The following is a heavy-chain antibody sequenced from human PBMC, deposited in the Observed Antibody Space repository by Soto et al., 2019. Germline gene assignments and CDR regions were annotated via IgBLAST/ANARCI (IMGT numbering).Heavy chain of an antibody. Sequence: QLQMQESGPGLVKPSETLPLTCTVSGGSISNSDYYWAWIRQPPGKGLEWIGTIYYTGTTFHNPSLKSRVTMSVDTSKNQFSLKLSSVTAADAAVYYCARQVGSGIYYFDYWGQGTLVTVSS. CDR2: IYYTGTT. D-gene: IGHD2-15*01. CDR1: GGSISNSDYY. CDR3: ARQVGSGIYYFDY. V-gene: IGHV4-39*01. J-gene: IGHJ4*02.